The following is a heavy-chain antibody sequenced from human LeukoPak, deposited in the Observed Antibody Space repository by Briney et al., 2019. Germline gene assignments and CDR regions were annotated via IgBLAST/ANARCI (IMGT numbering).Heavy chain of an antibody. CDR3: AKEAAAAGYGPRGFDY. Sequence: GRSLRLSCAASGFTFSSYGMHWVRQAPGKGLEWVAVISYDGSNKYYADSVKGRFTISRDNSKNTLYLQMNSLRAEDTAVYYCAKEAAAAGYGPRGFDYWGQGTLVTVSS. V-gene: IGHV3-30*18. CDR2: ISYDGSNK. D-gene: IGHD6-13*01. J-gene: IGHJ4*02. CDR1: GFTFSSYG.